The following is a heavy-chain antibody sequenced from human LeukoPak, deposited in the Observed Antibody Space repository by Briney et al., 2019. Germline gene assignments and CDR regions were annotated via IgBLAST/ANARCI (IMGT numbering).Heavy chain of an antibody. CDR1: GGTFSSYA. V-gene: IGHV1-69*13. J-gene: IGHJ4*02. D-gene: IGHD6-13*01. CDR3: ARDREGIADY. CDR2: IIPIFGTA. Sequence: GASVKVSCKASGGTFSSYAISWVRQAPGQGLEWMGGIIPIFGTANYAQKFQGRVTITADESTSTAYMELSSLRSDDTAVYYCARDREGIADYWGQGTLVTVSS.